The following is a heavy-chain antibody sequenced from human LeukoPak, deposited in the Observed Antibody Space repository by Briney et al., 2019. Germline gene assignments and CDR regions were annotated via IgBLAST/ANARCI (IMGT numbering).Heavy chain of an antibody. D-gene: IGHD2/OR15-2a*01. CDR2: INPSGGST. J-gene: IGHJ4*02. Sequence: ASVKVSCKASGYTFTSYYMHWVRQAPGQGLEWMGIINPSGGSTSYAQKFQGRVTMTRDTSTSTVYMELSSLRSEATAVYYCARGEVNRAIGEYYFDYWGQGTLVTVSS. CDR3: ARGEVNRAIGEYYFDY. V-gene: IGHV1-46*01. CDR1: GYTFTSYY.